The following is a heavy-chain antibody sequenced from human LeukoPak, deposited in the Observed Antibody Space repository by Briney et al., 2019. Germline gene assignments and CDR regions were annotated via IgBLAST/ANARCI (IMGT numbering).Heavy chain of an antibody. CDR3: ARKRGYCSSTSCYHHVTFDP. V-gene: IGHV4-34*01. CDR1: GGSFSGYY. J-gene: IGHJ5*02. Sequence: PSETLSLTCAVYGGSFSGYYWSWIRQPPGKGLEWIGEINHSGSTNYNPSLKSRVTISVDTSKNQFSLKLSSVTAADTAVYYCARKRGYCSSTSCYHHVTFDPWGQGTLVTVSS. CDR2: INHSGST. D-gene: IGHD2-2*01.